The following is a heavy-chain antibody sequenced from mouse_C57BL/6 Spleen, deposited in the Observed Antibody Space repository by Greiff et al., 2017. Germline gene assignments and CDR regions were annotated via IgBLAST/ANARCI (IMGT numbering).Heavy chain of an antibody. D-gene: IGHD2-3*01. J-gene: IGHJ3*01. CDR2: IDPSDSYT. CDR1: GYTFTSYW. CDR3: ARGVPDGFLFAY. V-gene: IGHV1-59*01. Sequence: QVQLQQPGAELVRPGTSVKLSCKASGYTFTSYWMHWVKQRPGQGLEWIGVIDPSDSYTNYNQKFKGKATLTVDTSSSTAYMQLSSLTSEDSAVYYCARGVPDGFLFAYWGQGTLVTVSA.